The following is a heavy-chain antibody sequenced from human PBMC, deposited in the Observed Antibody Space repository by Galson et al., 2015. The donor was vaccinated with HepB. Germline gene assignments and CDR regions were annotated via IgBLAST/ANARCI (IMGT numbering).Heavy chain of an antibody. J-gene: IGHJ4*02. CDR1: EVSFTNYW. CDR3: SRLYLYDTRSYSDC. Sequence: SLRLSCAGSEVSFTNYWLNWVRQVPGKGLEWVADINQHGTVKTYVDSVKGRFTISRDDAKNSLYLEMSNLRVEDTAVYFCSRLYLYDTRSYSDCWGQGTQVTVSS. CDR2: INQHGTVK. D-gene: IGHD3-22*01. V-gene: IGHV3-7*01.